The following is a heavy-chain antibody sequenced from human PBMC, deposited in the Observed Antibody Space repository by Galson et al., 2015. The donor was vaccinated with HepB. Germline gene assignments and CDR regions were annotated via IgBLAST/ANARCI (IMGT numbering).Heavy chain of an antibody. Sequence: SVKVSCKASGFTFTSSAVKWVRQARGQRLEWIGWIDVGSGNTNYAQKFQERVTVTRDMSTSTAYMEFNSLRSEDTAVYYCAATLFRTGTPDDAFDIWGQGPMVPVSS. CDR1: GFTFTSSA. CDR2: IDVGSGNT. CDR3: AATLFRTGTPDDAFDI. D-gene: IGHD1-1*01. V-gene: IGHV1-58*01. J-gene: IGHJ3*02.